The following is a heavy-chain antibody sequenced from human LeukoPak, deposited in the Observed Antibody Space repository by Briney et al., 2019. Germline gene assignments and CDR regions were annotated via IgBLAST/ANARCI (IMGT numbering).Heavy chain of an antibody. V-gene: IGHV4-4*07. Sequence: SETLSLTCTVSGGSISDYYWSWIRQPAGKGLEWIGRVHTSGSTNYNPSLKSRVTMSVDTSKNQFSLRLSTVTAVDTAVYYCARDLYGDYGVFDYWGQGTLVTVSS. CDR3: ARDLYGDYGVFDY. CDR2: VHTSGST. D-gene: IGHD4-17*01. J-gene: IGHJ4*02. CDR1: GGSISDYY.